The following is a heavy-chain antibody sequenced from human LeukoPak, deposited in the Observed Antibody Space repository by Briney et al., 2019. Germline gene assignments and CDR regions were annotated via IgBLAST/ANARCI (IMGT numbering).Heavy chain of an antibody. D-gene: IGHD3-10*01. CDR1: GGSISSYY. V-gene: IGHV4-59*12. CDR3: AREPRFPISWLDNWFDP. J-gene: IGHJ5*02. Sequence: SETLSLTCTVSGGSISSYYWSWIRQPPGKGLEWIGYIYYSGSTNYNPSLKSRVTISVDTSKNQFSLKLSSVTAADTAVYYCAREPRFPISWLDNWFDPWGQGTLVTVSS. CDR2: IYYSGST.